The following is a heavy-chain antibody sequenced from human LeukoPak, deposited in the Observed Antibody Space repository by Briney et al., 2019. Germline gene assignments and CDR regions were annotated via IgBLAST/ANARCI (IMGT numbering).Heavy chain of an antibody. D-gene: IGHD3-16*01. CDR3: VKFGVDYDMGV. CDR1: GDSISGSY. Sequence: PSETLSLTCTVSGDSISGSYWTWVRQPPGWGLEWIGQIHYSGRADYNPSLKRRITISVDTSKNQMSLTLTSVTAADTAIYYCVKFGVDYDMGVWGQGTTVTVSS. V-gene: IGHV4-59*01. J-gene: IGHJ6*02. CDR2: IHYSGRA.